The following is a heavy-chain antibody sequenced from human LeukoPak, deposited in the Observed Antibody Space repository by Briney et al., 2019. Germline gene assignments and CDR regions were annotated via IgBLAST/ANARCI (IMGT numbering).Heavy chain of an antibody. CDR3: ARVVEMATIDY. V-gene: IGHV3-64*01. J-gene: IGHJ4*02. CDR1: GFTFSNYA. D-gene: IGHD5-24*01. Sequence: GSLRLSCAASGFTFSNYAMHWVRQAPGKGLEYVSAISSNGGSTYYANSVKGRFTISRDNSKNTLYLQMGSLRAEDMAVYYCARVVEMATIDYWGQGTLVTVSS. CDR2: ISSNGGST.